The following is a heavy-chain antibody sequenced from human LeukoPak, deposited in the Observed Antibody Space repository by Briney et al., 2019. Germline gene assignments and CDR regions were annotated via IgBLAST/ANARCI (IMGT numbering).Heavy chain of an antibody. Sequence: SETLSLTCTVSGGSISSSSAYWGWIRPPPGKGLEWVGRFYYSKNTYYNPSLKSRVTISADTSKNQFSLSLGSVSATDTAVYYCVSPRGFSYGHFDYWGQGTLVSVSS. CDR3: VSPRGFSYGHFDY. D-gene: IGHD5-18*01. CDR1: GGSISSSSAY. V-gene: IGHV4-39*01. J-gene: IGHJ4*02. CDR2: FYYSKNT.